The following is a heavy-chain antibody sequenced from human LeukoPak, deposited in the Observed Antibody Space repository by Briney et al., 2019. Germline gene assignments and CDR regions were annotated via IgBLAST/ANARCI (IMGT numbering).Heavy chain of an antibody. J-gene: IGHJ4*02. D-gene: IGHD3-10*01. Sequence: PSETLSLTCAVYGGSFSGYYWSWIRQPPGKGLEWIGEINHSGSTNYNPSLKSRVTISVDTSKNQFSLKLSSVTAADTAVYYCARVYGSGSYYPYYFDYWGQGTLVTVSS. V-gene: IGHV4-34*01. CDR1: GGSFSGYY. CDR2: INHSGST. CDR3: ARVYGSGSYYPYYFDY.